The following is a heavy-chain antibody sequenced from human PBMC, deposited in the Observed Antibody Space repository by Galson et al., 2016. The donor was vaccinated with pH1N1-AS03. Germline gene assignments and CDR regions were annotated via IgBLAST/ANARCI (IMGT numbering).Heavy chain of an antibody. CDR3: ARQNGHRLLWDY. D-gene: IGHD2-8*01. Sequence: ETLSLTCSVSSGSISGYCWSWIRQPPGKGLEWIGYIYYTGMTNYNPSLKSRVTISVDTSKNQFSLKLSSVTAADTAIYYCARQNGHRLLWDYWGQGTLVTVSS. CDR1: SGSISGYC. CDR2: IYYTGMT. J-gene: IGHJ4*02. V-gene: IGHV4-59*08.